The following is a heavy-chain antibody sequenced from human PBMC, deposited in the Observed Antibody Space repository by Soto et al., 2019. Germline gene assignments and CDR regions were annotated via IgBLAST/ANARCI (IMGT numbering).Heavy chain of an antibody. Sequence: ASVKVSCKASGYTFTSYYMHSVRQAPGQGXEWMGIINPSDGSTTYAQKFQGRVTMTRDTSTSTVYMELSSLRSEDTAVYYCARDLGPPRIMFDSTSYYFDYWGQGTLVTVSS. CDR1: GYTFTSYY. D-gene: IGHD3-22*01. CDR3: ARDLGPPRIMFDSTSYYFDY. CDR2: INPSDGST. V-gene: IGHV1-46*01. J-gene: IGHJ4*02.